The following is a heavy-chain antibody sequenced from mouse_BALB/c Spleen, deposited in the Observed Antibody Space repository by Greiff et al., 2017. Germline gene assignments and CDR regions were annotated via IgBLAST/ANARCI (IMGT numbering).Heavy chain of an antibody. CDR1: GYAVSSYW. J-gene: IGHJ2*01. V-gene: IGHV1-80*01. D-gene: IGHD2-3*01. CDR2: IYPGDGDT. Sequence: QVHVKQSGAELVRPGSSVKISCKASGYAVSSYWMNWVKQRPGQGLERIGQIYPGDGDTNYNGKLKGKATLTADKSSSTAYIQLSSLTSEDSAVYFCAKLYDSYFDYWGQGTTLTVSS. CDR3: AKLYDSYFDY.